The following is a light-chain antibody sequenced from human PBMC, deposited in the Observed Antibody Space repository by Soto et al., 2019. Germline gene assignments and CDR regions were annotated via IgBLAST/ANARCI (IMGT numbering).Light chain of an antibody. CDR3: QQSYSTPQT. J-gene: IGKJ5*01. CDR2: AAS. CDR1: QTISSW. Sequence: DIQVSQSPPTLSASVGDRFTITCRASQTISSWLAWYQQKPGKAPKLLIYAASSLQSGVPSRFSGSGSGTDFTLTISSLQPEDFATYYCQQSYSTPQTFGQGTRLEIK. V-gene: IGKV1-39*01.